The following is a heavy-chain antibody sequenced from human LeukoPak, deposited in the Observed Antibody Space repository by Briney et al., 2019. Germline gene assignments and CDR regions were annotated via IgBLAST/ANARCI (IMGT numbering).Heavy chain of an antibody. Sequence: SETLSLTCTVSGGSISSSLYYWGWIRQPPGKGLEWIGSMYYSGSTHYNPSLQSRVTISVDTSKNQLSLKLSSVTAAGTAVYYCARLSRIVIPAAFSYWGQGTLVTVSS. CDR3: ARLSRIVIPAAFSY. CDR1: GGSISSSLYY. D-gene: IGHD2-2*01. J-gene: IGHJ4*02. V-gene: IGHV4-39*01. CDR2: MYYSGST.